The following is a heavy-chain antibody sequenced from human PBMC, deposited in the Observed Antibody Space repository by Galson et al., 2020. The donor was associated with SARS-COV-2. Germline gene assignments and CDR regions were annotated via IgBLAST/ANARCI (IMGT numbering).Heavy chain of an antibody. D-gene: IGHD3-22*01. CDR2: IGTAGDT. Sequence: GESLKISCAASGFTFSSYDMHWVRQATGKGLEWDSAIGTAGDTYYPGSVKGRFTISRENAKNSLYLQMNSLRAGDTAVYYCARAVVVTRGYYYYYYMDVWGKGTTVTVSS. J-gene: IGHJ6*03. CDR1: GFTFSSYD. V-gene: IGHV3-13*01. CDR3: ARAVVVTRGYYYYYYMDV.